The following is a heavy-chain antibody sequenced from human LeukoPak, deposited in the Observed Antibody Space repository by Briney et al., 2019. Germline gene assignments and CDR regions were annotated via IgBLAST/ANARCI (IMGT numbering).Heavy chain of an antibody. J-gene: IGHJ4*02. D-gene: IGHD6-19*01. CDR2: IYYSGST. CDR3: ARWESRGCFDY. V-gene: IGHV4-59*08. Sequence: SETLSLTCTVSGGSISSYYWSWIRQPPGRGLEWIGYIYYSGSTSYNPSLNSRVTISLDTSKNQFSLTLSSVTAADTAVYYCARWESRGCFDYWGKRTLVTV. CDR1: GGSISSYY.